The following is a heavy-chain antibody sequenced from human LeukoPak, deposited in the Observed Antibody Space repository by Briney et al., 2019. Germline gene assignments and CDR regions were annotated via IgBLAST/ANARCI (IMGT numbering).Heavy chain of an antibody. V-gene: IGHV3-30-3*01. Sequence: GRSLRLSCAASGFTFSSYAMHWVRQAPGKGLEWVAVISYDGSNKYYADSVKGRFTISRDNSKNTLYLQMNSLRTEDTAVYYCARANGDYEDAFDIWGQGTMVTVSS. CDR2: ISYDGSNK. CDR3: ARANGDYEDAFDI. J-gene: IGHJ3*02. D-gene: IGHD4-17*01. CDR1: GFTFSSYA.